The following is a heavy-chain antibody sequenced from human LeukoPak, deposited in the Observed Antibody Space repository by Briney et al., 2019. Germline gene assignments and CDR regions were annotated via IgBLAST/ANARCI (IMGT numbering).Heavy chain of an antibody. V-gene: IGHV3-30*18. J-gene: IGHJ4*02. CDR1: GFTFSSYG. CDR2: ISYDGSNK. Sequence: GGSLRLSCAASGFTFSSYGMHWVRQAPGKGLEWVAVISYDGSNKYYADSVKGRFTISRDNSKNTLYLQMNSLRAEDTALYYCAKDKETYWGQGTLVTVAS. CDR3: AKDKETY.